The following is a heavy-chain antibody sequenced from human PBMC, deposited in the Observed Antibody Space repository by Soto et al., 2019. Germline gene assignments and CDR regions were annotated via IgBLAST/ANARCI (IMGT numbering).Heavy chain of an antibody. D-gene: IGHD3-16*01. CDR1: GGSISSGGYY. CDR2: IYYSGST. V-gene: IGHV4-31*03. J-gene: IGHJ6*02. CDR3: ARGGGVMVNYYYYGMDV. Sequence: QVQLQESGPGLVKPSQTLSLTCTVSGGSISSGGYYWSWIRQHPGKGLEWIGYIYYSGSTYYNPSLKSRVTISVDTSKNQFSLKLSSVTAADTAVYYCARGGGVMVNYYYYGMDVWGQGTTVTVSS.